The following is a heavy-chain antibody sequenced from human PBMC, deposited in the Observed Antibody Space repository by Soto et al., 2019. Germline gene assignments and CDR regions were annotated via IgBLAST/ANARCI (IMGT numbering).Heavy chain of an antibody. J-gene: IGHJ4*02. Sequence: GGSLRLSCTASGFTFGDYAMSWFRQAPGKGLEWVGFIRSKAYGGTTEYAASVKGRFTISRDDSKSIAYLQMNSLKTEDTAVYYCTRDNEVWNYAVGYWGQGTLVTVSS. D-gene: IGHD1-7*01. CDR1: GFTFGDYA. CDR2: IRSKAYGGTT. V-gene: IGHV3-49*03. CDR3: TRDNEVWNYAVGY.